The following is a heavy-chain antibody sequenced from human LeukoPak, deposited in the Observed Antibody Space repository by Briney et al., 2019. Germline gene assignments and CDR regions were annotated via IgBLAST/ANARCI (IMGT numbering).Heavy chain of an antibody. V-gene: IGHV1-46*01. J-gene: IGHJ4*02. CDR2: TNPSGGST. D-gene: IGHD2/OR15-2a*01. CDR1: GYTFTSYY. Sequence: ASVKVSCKASGYTFTSYYMHWVRQAPGQGLEWMGITNPSGGSTSYTRKFQGRVTMTRDTSTTTVYMELSSLRSQDTAVYYCARHKEVGDYYYFDYWGQGTLVTVSS. CDR3: ARHKEVGDYYYFDY.